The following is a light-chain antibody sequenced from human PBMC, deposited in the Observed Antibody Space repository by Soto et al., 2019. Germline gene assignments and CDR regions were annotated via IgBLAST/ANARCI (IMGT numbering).Light chain of an antibody. Sequence: EIVLTQSPATLSLSPGERATLSCRASQSVSSYLAWYQQKPGQAPRLLIYDASNRVTGIPARFSGSGSGTDFTLTISSLEPEDFAVYYCQQRSNPFTFGPGTKVDIK. CDR2: DAS. J-gene: IGKJ3*01. V-gene: IGKV3-11*01. CDR1: QSVSSY. CDR3: QQRSNPFT.